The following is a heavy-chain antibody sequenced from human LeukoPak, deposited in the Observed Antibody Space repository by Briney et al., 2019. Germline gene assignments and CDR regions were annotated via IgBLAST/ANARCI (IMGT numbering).Heavy chain of an antibody. D-gene: IGHD6-25*01. V-gene: IGHV3-53*04. J-gene: IGHJ4*02. CDR2: IYSGGST. CDR3: ARGRAGSYFDY. Sequence: GGSLRLSCAASGFTFSSYAMSWVRQAPGKGLEWVSVIYSGGSTYYADSVKGRFTISRHNSKNTLYLQMNSLRAEDTAVYYCARGRAGSYFDYWGQGTLVTVSS. CDR1: GFTFSSYA.